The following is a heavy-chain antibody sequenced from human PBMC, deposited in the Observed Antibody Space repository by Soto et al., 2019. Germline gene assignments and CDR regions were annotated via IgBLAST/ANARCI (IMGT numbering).Heavy chain of an antibody. CDR1: GFTFSSYA. Sequence: GGSLRLSCAASGFTFSSYAMHWVRQAPGKGLEWVAVISYDGSNKYYADSVKGRFTISRDNSKNTLYLQMNSLRAEDTAVYYCARVREAYYYYYGMDVRGQGTTVTV. CDR2: ISYDGSNK. J-gene: IGHJ6*02. D-gene: IGHD1-26*01. CDR3: ARVREAYYYYYGMDV. V-gene: IGHV3-30-3*01.